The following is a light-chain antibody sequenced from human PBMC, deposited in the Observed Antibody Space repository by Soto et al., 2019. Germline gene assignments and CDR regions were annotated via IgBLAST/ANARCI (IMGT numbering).Light chain of an antibody. V-gene: IGLV2-11*01. CDR2: DVS. Sequence: QSALTQPRSVSGSPGQSVTISCTGTSSAVGGYNYVSWYQQYPGKAPKLMIYDVSKRPSGVPDRFSGSKSGNTASLTISGLQAEDEADYYCCSYVGSPFVFGTGTKVTVL. J-gene: IGLJ1*01. CDR3: CSYVGSPFV. CDR1: SSAVGGYNY.